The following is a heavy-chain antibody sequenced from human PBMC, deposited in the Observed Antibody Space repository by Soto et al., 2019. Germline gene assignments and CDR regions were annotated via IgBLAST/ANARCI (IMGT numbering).Heavy chain of an antibody. CDR2: INWNGGST. CDR3: ARTGYGDYRSWFDP. J-gene: IGHJ5*02. CDR1: GFTFDDYG. V-gene: IGHV3-20*01. D-gene: IGHD4-17*01. Sequence: EVQLVESGGGVVRPGGSLRLSCAASGFTFDDYGMSWVRQAPGKGLEWVSGINWNGGSTGYAVSVKGRFTISRDNSKNSLYLQMISLRAEDTALYHCARTGYGDYRSWFDPWGQGTLVTVSS.